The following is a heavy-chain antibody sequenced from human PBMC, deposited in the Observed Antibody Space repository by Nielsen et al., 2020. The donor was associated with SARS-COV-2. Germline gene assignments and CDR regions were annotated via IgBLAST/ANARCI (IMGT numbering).Heavy chain of an antibody. V-gene: IGHV4-61*08. D-gene: IGHD2-2*02. CDR2: IYYSGST. CDR1: GGSISSGDYY. J-gene: IGHJ3*02. Sequence: SETLSLTCTVSGGSISSGDYYWSWIRQPPGKGLEWIGYIYYSGSTSYNPSLKSRVTISVDTSKNQFSLKLSSVTAADTAVYYCARVGLGDCSSTSCYSAFDIWGQGTMVTVSS. CDR3: ARVGLGDCSSTSCYSAFDI.